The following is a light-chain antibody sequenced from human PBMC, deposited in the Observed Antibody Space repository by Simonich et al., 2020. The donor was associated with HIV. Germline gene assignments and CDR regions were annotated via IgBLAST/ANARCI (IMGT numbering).Light chain of an antibody. J-gene: IGLJ3*02. CDR1: SSDIGSYNL. CDR2: EGS. Sequence: QSALTQPASVSGSPGQSITISCTGTSSDIGSYNLVSWYQQHPGQAPKLMIYEGSKRPSGVSNRCSVSKSGTTASLTISGLQAEDEAYYYCCSYAITGTLLFGGGTKLTVL. V-gene: IGLV2-23*01. CDR3: CSYAITGTLL.